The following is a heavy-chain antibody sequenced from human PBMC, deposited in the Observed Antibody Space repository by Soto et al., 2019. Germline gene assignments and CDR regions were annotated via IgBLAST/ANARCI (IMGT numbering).Heavy chain of an antibody. CDR3: AKSVFKGDYVPFDY. Sequence: GGSLRLSCAASGFTFSSYAMSWVRQAPGKGLEWVSAFSVSGGSTYYADSVKGRFTISRDNSKNTLYLQMNSLRAEDTAVYYCAKSVFKGDYVPFDYWGQGTLVTVSS. CDR2: FSVSGGST. CDR1: GFTFSSYA. J-gene: IGHJ4*02. V-gene: IGHV3-23*01. D-gene: IGHD4-17*01.